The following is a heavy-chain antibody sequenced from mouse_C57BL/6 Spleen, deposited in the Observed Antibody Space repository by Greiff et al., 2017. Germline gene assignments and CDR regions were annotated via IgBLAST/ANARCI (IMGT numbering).Heavy chain of an antibody. V-gene: IGHV5-9-1*02. Sequence: EVQVVESGEGLVKPGGSLKLSCAASGFTFSSYAMSWVRQTPEKRLEWVAYISSGGDYIYYADTVKGRFTISRDNARNTLYLQMSSLKSEDTAMYYCTRVTAQAPWFAYWGQGTLVTVSA. CDR1: GFTFSSYA. CDR2: ISSGGDYI. CDR3: TRVTAQAPWFAY. D-gene: IGHD3-2*02. J-gene: IGHJ3*01.